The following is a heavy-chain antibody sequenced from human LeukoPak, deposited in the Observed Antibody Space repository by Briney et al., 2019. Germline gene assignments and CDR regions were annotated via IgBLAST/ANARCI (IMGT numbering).Heavy chain of an antibody. Sequence: GGSLRLSCAASGFTFSSYWMSWVRQAPGKGLEWVANIKQDGSEKYYVDSVKGRFTVSRDNAKNSLYLQMNSLRAEDTALYYCAKGEGMVRGPNYYYYGMDVWGQGTTVTVSS. CDR3: AKGEGMVRGPNYYYYGMDV. CDR1: GFTFSSYW. CDR2: IKQDGSEK. V-gene: IGHV3-7*03. D-gene: IGHD3-10*01. J-gene: IGHJ6*02.